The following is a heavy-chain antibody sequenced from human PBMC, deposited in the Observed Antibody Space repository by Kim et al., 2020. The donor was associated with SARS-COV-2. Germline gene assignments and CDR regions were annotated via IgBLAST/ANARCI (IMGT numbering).Heavy chain of an antibody. V-gene: IGHV3-30*04. D-gene: IGHD1-26*01. J-gene: IGHJ3*02. Sequence: GGSLRLSCAASGFTFSSYAMHWVRQAPGKGLEWVAVISYDGSNKYYADSVKGRFTISRDNSKNTLYLQMNSLRAEDTAVYYCARSLGGSYYSAFDIWGQGTIVTVSS. CDR1: GFTFSSYA. CDR3: ARSLGGSYYSAFDI. CDR2: ISYDGSNK.